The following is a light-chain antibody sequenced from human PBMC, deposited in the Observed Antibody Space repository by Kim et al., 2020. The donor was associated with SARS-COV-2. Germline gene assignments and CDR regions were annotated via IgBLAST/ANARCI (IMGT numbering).Light chain of an antibody. V-gene: IGKV3-15*01. J-gene: IGKJ4*01. Sequence: EIVLTQSPATLSVSPGERATLSCRASQSIRSDLAWYQQKPGQAPRLVVYGVSARATDIPARFSGSGSGTEFTLTISSLQSEDFAVYYCQHYNNWPLTFGGGTKVDIK. CDR1: QSIRSD. CDR3: QHYNNWPLT. CDR2: GVS.